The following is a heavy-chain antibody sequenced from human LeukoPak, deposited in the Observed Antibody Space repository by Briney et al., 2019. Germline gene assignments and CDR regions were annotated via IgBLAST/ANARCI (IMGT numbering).Heavy chain of an antibody. Sequence: ASVKVSCKASGYTFTSYYMHWVRQAPGQGLEWMGIINPSGGSTSYAQKFQGRVTMTRDMSTSTVYMELSSLRSEDTAVYYCARDLLDYYDSSGYDAFDIWGQGTMVTVSS. V-gene: IGHV1-46*01. CDR2: INPSGGST. D-gene: IGHD3-22*01. J-gene: IGHJ3*02. CDR3: ARDLLDYYDSSGYDAFDI. CDR1: GYTFTSYY.